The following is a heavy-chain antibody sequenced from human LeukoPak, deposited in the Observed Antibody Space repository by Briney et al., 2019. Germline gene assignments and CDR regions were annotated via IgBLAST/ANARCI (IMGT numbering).Heavy chain of an antibody. D-gene: IGHD3-16*01. Sequence: SETLSLTCTVSGDSVTSSSFYWGWIRQPPGKGLEWIGSIYYSGSTYYNPSLKSRVTISVDTSKNEFSLRLSSVTAADTAVYYCAHFRGGAFDFWGRGTMVTVSS. V-gene: IGHV4-39*01. CDR1: GDSVTSSSFY. J-gene: IGHJ3*01. CDR3: AHFRGGAFDF. CDR2: IYYSGST.